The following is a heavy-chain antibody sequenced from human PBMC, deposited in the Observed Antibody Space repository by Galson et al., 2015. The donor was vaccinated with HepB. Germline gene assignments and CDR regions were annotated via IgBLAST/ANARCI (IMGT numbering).Heavy chain of an antibody. CDR2: ISGSGGNT. Sequence: SLRLSCAVSGLTSGTYAMSWVRQAPGKGLEWVSAISGSGGNTYYADSVKRRFSISRDNFDNTLSLQMNNLRAEDTALYYCAKDHVVVTALFDYWGQGTLVTVSS. D-gene: IGHD2-21*02. J-gene: IGHJ4*02. CDR1: GLTSGTYA. CDR3: AKDHVVVTALFDY. V-gene: IGHV3-23*01.